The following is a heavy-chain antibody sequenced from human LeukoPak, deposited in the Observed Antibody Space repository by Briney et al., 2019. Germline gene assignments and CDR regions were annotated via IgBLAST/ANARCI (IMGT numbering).Heavy chain of an antibody. J-gene: IGHJ4*02. CDR2: IKKDGSEK. V-gene: IGHV3-7*01. D-gene: IGHD5-18*01. CDR3: ARDLSGVTGYTYGRGIDY. Sequence: PGGSLRLSCAASGFTFSSYWMSWVRQAPGKGLEWVANIKKDGSEKYYVDSVKGRFTISRDNAKTSLYLQMNGLGAEDTAVYYCARDLSGVTGYTYGRGIDYWGQGTLVTVSS. CDR1: GFTFSSYW.